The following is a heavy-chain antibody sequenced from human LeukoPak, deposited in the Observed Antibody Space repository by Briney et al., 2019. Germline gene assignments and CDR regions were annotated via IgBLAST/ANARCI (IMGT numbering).Heavy chain of an antibody. J-gene: IGHJ5*02. D-gene: IGHD4-11*01. CDR2: IYYSGST. V-gene: IGHV4-59*01. CDR1: GGSISSYY. Sequence: SETLSLTCTVSGGSISSYYWSWIRQPPGKGLEWIGYIYYSGSTNYNPSLKSRVTISVDTSKNQFSLKLSSVTAADTAVYYCAPSDTVTDANWFDPWGQGTLVTVSS. CDR3: APSDTVTDANWFDP.